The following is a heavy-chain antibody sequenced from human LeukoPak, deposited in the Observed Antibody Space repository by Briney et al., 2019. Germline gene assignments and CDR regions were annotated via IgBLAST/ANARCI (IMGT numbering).Heavy chain of an antibody. CDR1: GYTFTYHY. J-gene: IGHJ5*01. V-gene: IGHV1-46*01. D-gene: IGHD2-8*01. CDR3: ARDQMAMNWFDS. Sequence: ASVKVSCKASGYTFTYHYIHLVRQAPGQGLEWMGIINPSNGNTNYARRFQGRVTISVDTSKNQFSLKLSSVTAADTAVYYCARDQMAMNWFDSWGQGTLVTVSS. CDR2: INPSNGNT.